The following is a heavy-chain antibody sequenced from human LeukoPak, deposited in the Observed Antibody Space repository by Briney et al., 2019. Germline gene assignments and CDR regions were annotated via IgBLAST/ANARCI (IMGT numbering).Heavy chain of an antibody. J-gene: IGHJ4*02. D-gene: IGHD4-17*01. CDR1: GFTFSSYS. CDR2: ISSSSSTI. V-gene: IGHV3-48*04. CDR3: ARGLTVTTVTPFDY. Sequence: GGSLRLSCAASGFTFSSYSMNWVRQAPGKGLEWVSYISSSSSTIYYADSVKGQFTISRDNAKNSLYLQMNSLRAEDTAVYYCARGLTVTTVTPFDYWGQGTLVTVSS.